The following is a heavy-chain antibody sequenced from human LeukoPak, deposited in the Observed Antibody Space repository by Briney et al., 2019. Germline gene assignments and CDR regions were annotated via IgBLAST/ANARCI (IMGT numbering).Heavy chain of an antibody. CDR2: IFHSGST. CDR3: AKNAWYGLDY. D-gene: IGHD3-16*01. V-gene: IGHV4-4*02. Sequence: SETLSLTCTVSGDSIRNNIWWSWVRQPPGKGLEWIGEIFHSGSTNYNASLKSRVTISLDKSKNPVALRVDSLTAADTAVYYCAKNAWYGLDYWGQGTLVTVSS. CDR1: GDSIRNNIW. J-gene: IGHJ4*02.